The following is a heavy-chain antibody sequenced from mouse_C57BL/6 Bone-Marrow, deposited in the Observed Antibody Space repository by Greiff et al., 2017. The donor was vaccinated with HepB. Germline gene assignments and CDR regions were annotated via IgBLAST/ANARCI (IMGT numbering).Heavy chain of an antibody. V-gene: IGHV5-12*01. CDR1: GFTFSDYY. D-gene: IGHD2-4*01. J-gene: IGHJ1*03. CDR2: ISNGGGST. CDR3: ANYDWYFDV. Sequence: EVHLVESGGGLVQPGGSLKLSCAASGFTFSDYYMYWVRQTPEKRLEWVAYISNGGGSTYYPDTVKGRFTISRDNAKNTLYLQMSRLKSEDTAMYYCANYDWYFDVWGTGTTVTVSS.